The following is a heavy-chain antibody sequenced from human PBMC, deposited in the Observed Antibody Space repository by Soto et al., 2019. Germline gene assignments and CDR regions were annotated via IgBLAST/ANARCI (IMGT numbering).Heavy chain of an antibody. J-gene: IGHJ5*02. CDR1: GGSISISSYH. CDR3: ARVPSP. V-gene: IGHV4-39*07. CDR2: IYYTGST. Sequence: SDTLSLTCTVSGGSISISSYHWAWIRQPPGQGLEWIGTIYYTGSTYYSPSLQSRVTISIDTSKNQFSLKLSSVTATDTAVYYCARVPSPWGQGTLVTVSS.